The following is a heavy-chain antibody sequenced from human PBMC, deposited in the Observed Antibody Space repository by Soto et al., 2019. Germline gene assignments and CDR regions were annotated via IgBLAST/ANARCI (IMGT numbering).Heavy chain of an antibody. D-gene: IGHD1-20*01. Sequence: GGSLRLSCAASGFTVSSNYMSWVRQAPGKGLEWVSVIYSGGSTYYADSVKGRFTISRHNSKNTLYLQMNSLRAEDTAVYYCAREKNKWNDDAHFDCWGQGTLVTVSS. CDR2: IYSGGST. J-gene: IGHJ4*02. CDR3: AREKNKWNDDAHFDC. CDR1: GFTVSSNY. V-gene: IGHV3-53*04.